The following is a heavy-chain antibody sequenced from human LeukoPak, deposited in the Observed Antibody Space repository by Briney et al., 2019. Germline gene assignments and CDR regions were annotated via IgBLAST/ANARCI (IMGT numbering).Heavy chain of an antibody. J-gene: IGHJ4*02. Sequence: GGSLRLSCAASGFTVSSNYMSWVRQAPGKGLEWVSAISGSGGSTYYADSVKGRFTISRDNSKNTLYLQMNSLRAEDTAVYYCAKDAYYDSSGLFDYWGQGTLVTVSS. V-gene: IGHV3-23*01. CDR2: ISGSGGST. CDR3: AKDAYYDSSGLFDY. CDR1: GFTVSSNY. D-gene: IGHD3-22*01.